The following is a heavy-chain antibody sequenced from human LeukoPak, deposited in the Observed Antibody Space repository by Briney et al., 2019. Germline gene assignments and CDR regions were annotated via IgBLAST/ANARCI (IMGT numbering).Heavy chain of an antibody. J-gene: IGHJ4*02. CDR1: GFTFSSYA. D-gene: IGHD3-22*01. V-gene: IGHV3-23*01. Sequence: GGSLRLSCAASGFTFSSYAMSWVRQAPGKGLEWVSAISGSGGSTYYADSVKGRFTISRDNSKNTLYLQMNSLRAEDTAVYYCARGVSSGYSVYYFDYWGQGTLVTVSS. CDR2: ISGSGGST. CDR3: ARGVSSGYSVYYFDY.